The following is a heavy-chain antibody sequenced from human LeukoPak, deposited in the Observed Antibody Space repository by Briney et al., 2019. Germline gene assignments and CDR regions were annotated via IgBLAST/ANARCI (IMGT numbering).Heavy chain of an antibody. V-gene: IGHV4-31*03. D-gene: IGHD2/OR15-2a*01. Sequence: SETLSLTCTVSGGSIRSGGYYWSWSRQHPGKGLEWIGCIYYSGSAYYSPSLKSRVTISVDTSKNQFSLKVSSVTAADTAVYYCARDRDSTPYFDYWGQGTLVTVSS. CDR2: IYYSGSA. CDR3: ARDRDSTPYFDY. J-gene: IGHJ4*02. CDR1: GGSIRSGGYY.